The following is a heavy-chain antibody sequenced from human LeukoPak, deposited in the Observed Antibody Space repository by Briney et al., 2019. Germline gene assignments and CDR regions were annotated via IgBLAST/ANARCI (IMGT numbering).Heavy chain of an antibody. J-gene: IGHJ5*02. V-gene: IGHV7-4-1*02. D-gene: IGHD1-1*01. CDR1: GYTFTSYA. CDR2: INTNTGNP. Sequence: ASVKVSCKTSGYTFTSYAMNWVRQAPGQGLEWMGWINTNTGNPAYAQGFTGRFVFSLDTSVSTAYLQISSLKAEDTAVYYCARGAIGRTIQLDPWGQGTLVTVSS. CDR3: ARGAIGRTIQLDP.